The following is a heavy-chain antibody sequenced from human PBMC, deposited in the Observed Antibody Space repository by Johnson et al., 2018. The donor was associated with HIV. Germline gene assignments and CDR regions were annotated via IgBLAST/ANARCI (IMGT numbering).Heavy chain of an antibody. CDR1: GFTFSSYG. CDR3: TTVGIAAAGALPS. V-gene: IGHV3-30*03. J-gene: IGHJ3*01. CDR2: ISYDGSNK. Sequence: QVHLVESGGGVVQPGRSLRLSCAVSGFTFSSYGMHWVRRAPGKGLEWVAVISYDGSNKYYADSVKGRFTISRDNSKNTLYLQMNSLKTEDTAVYYCTTVGIAAAGALPSWGQGTMVTVSS. D-gene: IGHD6-25*01.